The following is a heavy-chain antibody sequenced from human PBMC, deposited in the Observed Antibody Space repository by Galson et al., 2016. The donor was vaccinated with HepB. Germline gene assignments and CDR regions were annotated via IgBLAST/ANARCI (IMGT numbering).Heavy chain of an antibody. Sequence: SLRLSCAASGFTFSDYSMSWIRQAPGQGLEWDSYISSSSSYTNSADSLKGRFTISRDNAKNSLYLQVNSLRADDTAVYYCARGTVAGSLDYWGQGTLVIVSA. CDR1: GFTFSDYS. D-gene: IGHD6-19*01. V-gene: IGHV3-11*06. CDR3: ARGTVAGSLDY. CDR2: ISSSSSYT. J-gene: IGHJ4*02.